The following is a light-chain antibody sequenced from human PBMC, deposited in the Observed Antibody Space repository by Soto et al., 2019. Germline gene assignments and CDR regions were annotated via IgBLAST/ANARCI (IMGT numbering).Light chain of an antibody. CDR3: SSYTSSRSHVV. Sequence: QSALTQPASVSGSPGQSITISCTGTSSDVGGYNYVSWYQQHPGKAPKLMIYDVSNRPSGVSNRFSGSKSGNTASLTISGLQVEYEADYYCSSYTSSRSHVVFGGGTKLTV. J-gene: IGLJ2*01. CDR1: SSDVGGYNY. V-gene: IGLV2-14*01. CDR2: DVS.